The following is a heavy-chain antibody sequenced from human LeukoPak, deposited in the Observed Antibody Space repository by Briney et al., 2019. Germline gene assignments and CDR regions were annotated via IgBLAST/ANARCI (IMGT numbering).Heavy chain of an antibody. J-gene: IGHJ5*02. CDR3: ARDRGIAEADSFDP. Sequence: ASVKVSCKASGYTFTGYYMHWVRQAPGQGLEWMGWINPKSGGTNYAQKFQGRVTMTSDTSTSTAYMELRSLRSDDTAVYYCARDRGIAEADSFDPWGQGTLVTVSS. D-gene: IGHD6-13*01. CDR2: INPKSGGT. CDR1: GYTFTGYY. V-gene: IGHV1-2*02.